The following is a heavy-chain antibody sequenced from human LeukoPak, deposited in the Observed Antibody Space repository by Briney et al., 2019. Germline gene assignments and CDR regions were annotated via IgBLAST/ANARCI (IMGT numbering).Heavy chain of an antibody. V-gene: IGHV3-11*05. D-gene: IGHD7-27*01. J-gene: IGHJ2*01. CDR3: ARVDNWGSDWFFDL. CDR2: ITSSSSYT. CDR1: GFTFSDYY. Sequence: GGSLRLSCAASGFTFSDYYMSWIRQAPGKGLEWISYITSSSSYTKYADSVKGRFTISRDNAKNSLYLQMNSLRAEDTAVHYCARVDNWGSDWFFDLWGRGTLVTVS.